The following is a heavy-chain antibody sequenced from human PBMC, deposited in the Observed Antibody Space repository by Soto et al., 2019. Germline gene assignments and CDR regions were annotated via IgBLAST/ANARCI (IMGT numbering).Heavy chain of an antibody. J-gene: IGHJ4*02. CDR2: INHSGST. CDR1: GWSFSGYY. V-gene: IGHV4-34*01. Sequence: SETLSLTCAVYGWSFSGYYWTWIRQPPGTGLEWIGEINHSGSTNYNPSLKSRVTISVDTSKNQFSLKLTSVTAADTAVYYCARLGGYYQAFDQWGQGSLVSVSS. D-gene: IGHD2-21*02. CDR3: ARLGGYYQAFDQ.